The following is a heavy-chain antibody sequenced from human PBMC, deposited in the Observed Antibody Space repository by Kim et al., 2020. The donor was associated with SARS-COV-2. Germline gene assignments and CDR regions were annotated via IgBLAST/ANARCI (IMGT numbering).Heavy chain of an antibody. V-gene: IGHV3-30*04. Sequence: GGSLRLSCAASGFTFSSNAMHWVRQAPGKGLEWVARISYDGSNKYYADSVKGRFTISRDNSKNTLYLQMNSLRAEDTAVYYCASAPYGMDVWGQGTTVTVSS. CDR1: GFTFSSNA. CDR3: ASAPYGMDV. CDR2: ISYDGSNK. J-gene: IGHJ6*02.